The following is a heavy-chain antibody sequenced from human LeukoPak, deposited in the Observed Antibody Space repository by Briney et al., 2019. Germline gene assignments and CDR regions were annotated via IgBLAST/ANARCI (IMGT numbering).Heavy chain of an antibody. V-gene: IGHV3-21*01. CDR2: ISSSSSYI. CDR1: GFTFSSYS. J-gene: IGHJ4*02. CDR3: AREGPLYCSSTSCYFFDY. D-gene: IGHD2-2*01. Sequence: GGSLRLSCAASGFTFSSYSMNWVRQAPGKGLEWVSSISSSSSYIYYADSVKGRFTISRDNAKNSLYLQMNSLRAEDTAVYYCAREGPLYCSSTSCYFFDYWGQGTLVTVS.